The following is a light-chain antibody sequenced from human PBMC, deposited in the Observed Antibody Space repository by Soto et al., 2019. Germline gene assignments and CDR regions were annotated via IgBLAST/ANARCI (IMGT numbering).Light chain of an antibody. CDR2: DAS. J-gene: IGKJ1*01. CDR1: QSISSW. CDR3: QQYNSYWT. V-gene: IGKV1-5*01. Sequence: DIQMPQSPSTLSASVGDRVTITCRASQSISSWLAWYQQKPGKAPKLLIYDASSLESGVPSRFSGSGSGTEFTLTISSLQPDDFATYYCQQYNSYWTFGQGAKADI.